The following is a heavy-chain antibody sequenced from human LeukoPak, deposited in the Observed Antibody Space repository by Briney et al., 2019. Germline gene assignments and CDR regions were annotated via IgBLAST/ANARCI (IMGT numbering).Heavy chain of an antibody. CDR3: ARANWGSGDAFDI. J-gene: IGHJ3*02. CDR2: IYYSGST. V-gene: IGHV4-30-4*07. D-gene: IGHD7-27*01. Sequence: PSETLSLTCTVSGGSISSGGYSWSWIRQPPGKGLEWIGYIYYSGSTYYNPSLKSRVTISVDTSKNQFSLKLSSVTAADTAVYYCARANWGSGDAFDIWGQGTMVTVSS. CDR1: GGSISSGGYS.